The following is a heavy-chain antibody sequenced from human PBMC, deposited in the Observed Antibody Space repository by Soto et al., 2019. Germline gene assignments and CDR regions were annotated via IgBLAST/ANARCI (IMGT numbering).Heavy chain of an antibody. V-gene: IGHV3-30-3*01. CDR2: LSSDGTNK. Sequence: QVQLVGSGGGVVQPGTSLRLSCAASGFTFSIYAMHWVRQAPEKGLEWVAVLSSDGTNKNHADSVRGRFRISRDNSNNMLHLQMDNMRVDDTGVYYCARSNSEAGWGQFDYWGQGNLVTVSS. J-gene: IGHJ4*02. D-gene: IGHD1-26*01. CDR3: ARSNSEAGWGQFDY. CDR1: GFTFSIYA.